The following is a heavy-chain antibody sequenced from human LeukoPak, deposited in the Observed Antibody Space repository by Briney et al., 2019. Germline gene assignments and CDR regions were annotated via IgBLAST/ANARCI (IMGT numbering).Heavy chain of an antibody. CDR2: ISSSSSTI. J-gene: IGHJ5*02. CDR3: ARDRDNWNDGWFDP. V-gene: IGHV3-48*04. CDR1: GFTFSSYS. D-gene: IGHD1-1*01. Sequence: PGGSLRLSCAASGFTFSSYSMNWVRQAPGKGLEWVSYISSSSSTIYYADSVKGRFTISRDNAKNSLYLQMNSLRAEDTAVYYCARDRDNWNDGWFDPWGQGTLVTVSS.